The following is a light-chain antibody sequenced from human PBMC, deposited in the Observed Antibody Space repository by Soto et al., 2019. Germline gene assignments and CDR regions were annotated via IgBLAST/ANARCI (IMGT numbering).Light chain of an antibody. CDR3: LLSCSGGRGKV. CDR2: DTS. J-gene: IGLJ2*01. V-gene: IGLV7-46*01. Sequence: QAVVTQEPSLTVSPGGTVTLPCGSSTGAVTSGHYPYWFQQKPGQAPRTLIYDTSNKHSWTPARFSGSLLGGKAALTLSGAQPEDEAEYYCLLSCSGGRGKVFGGGTKVTVL. CDR1: TGAVTSGHY.